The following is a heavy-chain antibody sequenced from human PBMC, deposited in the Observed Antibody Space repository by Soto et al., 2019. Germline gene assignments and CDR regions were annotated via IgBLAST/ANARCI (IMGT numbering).Heavy chain of an antibody. D-gene: IGHD4-17*01. CDR1: GYTFTSYA. Sequence: ASVNVSCKASGYTFTSYAMHWVRQAPGQRLEWMGWINAGNGNTKYSQKFQGRVTITRATSASTAYMELSSLRSEDTAVYYCARDLDYGDYVHYFESWGQGNLVSVSS. CDR2: INAGNGNT. J-gene: IGHJ4*02. CDR3: ARDLDYGDYVHYFES. V-gene: IGHV1-3*01.